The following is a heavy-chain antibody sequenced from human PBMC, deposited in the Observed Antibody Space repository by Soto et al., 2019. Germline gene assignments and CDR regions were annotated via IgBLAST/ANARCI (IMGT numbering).Heavy chain of an antibody. CDR3: ARQGTWGITGNTYYGMDV. D-gene: IGHD1-7*01. CDR1: GGSISSGGYY. Sequence: SETLSLTCTVSGGSISSGGYYWSWIRQHPGKGLEWIGYIYYSGSTYYNPSLKSRVTISADKSISTAYLQWSSLKASDTAMYYCARQGTWGITGNTYYGMDVWGQGTTVTVSS. V-gene: IGHV4-31*03. CDR2: IYYSGST. J-gene: IGHJ6*02.